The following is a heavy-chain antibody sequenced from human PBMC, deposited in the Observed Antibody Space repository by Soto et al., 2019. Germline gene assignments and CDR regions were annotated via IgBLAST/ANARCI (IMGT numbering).Heavy chain of an antibody. CDR3: ARDMGAAAGRMFDY. CDR2: IKQDGSEK. Sequence: QPGGSLRLSCAASGFTFSSYWMSWVRQAPGKGPEWVANIKQDGSEKYYVDSVKGRFTISRDNAKNSLYLQMNSLRAEDTAVYYCARDMGAAAGRMFDYWGQGTLVNVSS. V-gene: IGHV3-7*01. D-gene: IGHD6-13*01. CDR1: GFTFSSYW. J-gene: IGHJ4*02.